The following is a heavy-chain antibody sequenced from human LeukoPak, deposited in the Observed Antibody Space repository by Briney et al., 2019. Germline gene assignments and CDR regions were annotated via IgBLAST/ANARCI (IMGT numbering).Heavy chain of an antibody. Sequence: GGSLRLSCAASGFTFNDYWMTWVRQAPGKGLEWVAHIKQDGSERYYGDSVKGRLTISRDNAKNLVYLQMNSLGAEDTALYYCARGWNYAFRFDSWGQGTLVTVSS. CDR1: GFTFNDYW. V-gene: IGHV3-7*01. CDR3: ARGWNYAFRFDS. D-gene: IGHD1-7*01. J-gene: IGHJ4*02. CDR2: IKQDGSER.